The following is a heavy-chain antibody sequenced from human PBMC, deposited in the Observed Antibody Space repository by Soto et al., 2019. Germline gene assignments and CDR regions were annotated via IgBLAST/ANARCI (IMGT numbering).Heavy chain of an antibody. CDR2: ISAYNGNT. D-gene: IGHD2-2*01. J-gene: IGHJ4*02. Sequence: ASVKVSCKASGYTFTSYGISWVRQAPGQGLEWMGWISAYNGNTNYAQKLQGRVTMTTDTSTSTAYMELRSLRSDDTAVYYCARDDVYCSSTSCYYFDYWGQGTLVTVSS. V-gene: IGHV1-18*01. CDR3: ARDDVYCSSTSCYYFDY. CDR1: GYTFTSYG.